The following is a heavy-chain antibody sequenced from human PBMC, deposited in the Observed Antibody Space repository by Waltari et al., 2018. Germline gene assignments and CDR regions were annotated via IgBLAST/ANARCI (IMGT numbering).Heavy chain of an antibody. Sequence: QIQLVQSGAEVKKPGASVKISCKASGYIFSTYAMHWVRQAPGESLEWMGWINGYSGYTKYSEKFQGRVTITRDTSANTAYMEVSSLTSEDTAVYYCAKDPRTRQWFYYGMDVWGQGTTVIVSS. D-gene: IGHD3-22*01. CDR3: AKDPRTRQWFYYGMDV. CDR1: GYIFSTYA. V-gene: IGHV1-3*01. J-gene: IGHJ6*02. CDR2: INGYSGYT.